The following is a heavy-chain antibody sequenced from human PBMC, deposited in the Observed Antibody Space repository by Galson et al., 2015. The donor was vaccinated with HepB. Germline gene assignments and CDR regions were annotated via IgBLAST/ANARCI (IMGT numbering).Heavy chain of an antibody. V-gene: IGHV3-21*01. CDR3: ARGGWELLRLIQSYFVY. Sequence: SLRLSCAASGFTFSSYSMNWVRQAPGKGLEWVSSISSSSGYIYYADSVKGRFTISRDNAKNSLFLQMNSLRAEDTAVYYCARGGWELLRLIQSYFVYWVPRALVPVSS. CDR2: ISSSSGYI. D-gene: IGHD1-26*01. J-gene: IGHJ4*02. CDR1: GFTFSSYS.